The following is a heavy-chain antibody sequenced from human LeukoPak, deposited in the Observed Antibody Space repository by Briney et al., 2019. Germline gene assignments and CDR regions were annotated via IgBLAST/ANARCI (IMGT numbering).Heavy chain of an antibody. V-gene: IGHV3-9*03. D-gene: IGHD4-17*01. CDR3: AIYGDYGGGFAY. CDR1: GFTFDDYA. Sequence: GRSLRLSCAASGFTFDDYAMHWVRQAPGKGLEWVSGTSWNSGSIGYADSVKGRFTISRDNAKNSLYLQMNSLRAEDMALYYCAIYGDYGGGFAYWGQGTLVTVSS. J-gene: IGHJ4*02. CDR2: TSWNSGSI.